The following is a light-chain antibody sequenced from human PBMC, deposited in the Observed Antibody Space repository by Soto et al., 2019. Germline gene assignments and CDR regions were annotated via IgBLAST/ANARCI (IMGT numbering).Light chain of an antibody. J-gene: IGLJ2*01. CDR3: SSCAGSDNYVV. Sequence: QSALTQPPSASGSPGQSVTISCTGTSSDVGGYNSVSWYRQHPGKAPKLMIYEVSRRPSGVPDRFSASKSGNTASLTVSGLQAEDEADYYCSSCAGSDNYVVFGGGTKLTVL. CDR2: EVS. V-gene: IGLV2-8*01. CDR1: SSDVGGYNS.